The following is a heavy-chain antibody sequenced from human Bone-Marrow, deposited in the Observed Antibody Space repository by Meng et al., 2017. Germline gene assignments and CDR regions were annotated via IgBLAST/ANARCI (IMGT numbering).Heavy chain of an antibody. Sequence: VQLQEPGPGLVKPSQTLSLTCTVSGGSISSGGYYWSWIRQHPGKGLEWIGYIYYSGSTYYNPSLKSLVTISVDTSKNQFSLKLSSVTAADTAVYYCAREASPEYYFDYWGQGTLVTVSS. CDR1: GGSISSGGYY. CDR3: AREASPEYYFDY. D-gene: IGHD1-14*01. CDR2: IYYSGST. V-gene: IGHV4-31*01. J-gene: IGHJ4*02.